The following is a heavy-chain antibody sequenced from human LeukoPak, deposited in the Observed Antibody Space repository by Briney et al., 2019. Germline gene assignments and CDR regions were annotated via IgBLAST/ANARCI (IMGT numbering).Heavy chain of an antibody. V-gene: IGHV1-24*01. D-gene: IGHD1-26*01. CDR3: ATETSGSYRPAFDI. CDR2: FDPEDGET. CDR1: GYTLTELS. Sequence: ASVKVSCKVSGYTLTELSMHWVRQAPGTGHEWMGGFDPEDGETIYAQKFQGRVTMTEDTSTDTAYMELSSLRSEDTAVYYCATETSGSYRPAFDIWGQGTMVTVSS. J-gene: IGHJ3*02.